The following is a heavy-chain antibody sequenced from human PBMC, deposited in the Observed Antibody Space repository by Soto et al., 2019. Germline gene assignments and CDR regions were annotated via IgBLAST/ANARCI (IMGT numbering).Heavy chain of an antibody. CDR1: GYSISSGYY. Sequence: PSETLSLTCAVPGYSISSGYYWGWIRQPPGKGLEWIGSIYHSGSTYYNPSLKSQVTISVDTSKNQFSLKLSSVTAADTAVYYCARRNLGATPDAFDIWGQGXMVTV. J-gene: IGHJ3*02. CDR3: ARRNLGATPDAFDI. D-gene: IGHD1-26*01. V-gene: IGHV4-38-2*01. CDR2: IYHSGST.